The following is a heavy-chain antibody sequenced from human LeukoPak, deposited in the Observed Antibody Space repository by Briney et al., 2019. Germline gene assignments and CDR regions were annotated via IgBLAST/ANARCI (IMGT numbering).Heavy chain of an antibody. D-gene: IGHD3-3*01. Sequence: QPGGSLRLSCAASGFTFSSYAMSWVRQAPGKGLEWVSAISGSGGSTYYADSVKGRFTISRDNSKNTLYLQMNSLRAEDTAVYYCAKDSLGITIFGVPAAPFDYWGQGTLVTVSS. CDR2: ISGSGGST. CDR3: AKDSLGITIFGVPAAPFDY. V-gene: IGHV3-23*01. J-gene: IGHJ4*02. CDR1: GFTFSSYA.